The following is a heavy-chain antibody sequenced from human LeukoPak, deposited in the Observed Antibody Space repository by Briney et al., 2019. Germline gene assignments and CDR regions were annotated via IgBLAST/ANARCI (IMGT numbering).Heavy chain of an antibody. CDR1: GFTFSSYS. CDR3: ARRTGTTDFDY. CDR2: ISSSSSTI. J-gene: IGHJ4*02. D-gene: IGHD1-7*01. V-gene: IGHV3-48*04. Sequence: GGSLRLSCAASGFTFSSYSMIWVRQAPGKGLEWVSYISSSSSTIYYTDSVKGRFTISRDNAKNSLYLQMNSLRAEDTAVYYCARRTGTTDFDYWGQGTLVTVSS.